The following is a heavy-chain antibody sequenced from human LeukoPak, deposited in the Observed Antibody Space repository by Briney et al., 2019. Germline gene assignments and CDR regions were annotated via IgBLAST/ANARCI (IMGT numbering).Heavy chain of an antibody. D-gene: IGHD2-8*02. V-gene: IGHV3-74*01. CDR3: ARRYCTGATCYFDS. CDR1: GFTFSNYW. CDR2: IKTDGSST. Sequence: GGSLRLSCAASGFTFSNYWMHWVRQAPGKGLVWVSRIKTDGSSTNYADSVRGRFTISRDNAKSILSLQMNGLRADDTGVYYCARRYCTGATCYFDSWGQGTLVTVSS. J-gene: IGHJ4*02.